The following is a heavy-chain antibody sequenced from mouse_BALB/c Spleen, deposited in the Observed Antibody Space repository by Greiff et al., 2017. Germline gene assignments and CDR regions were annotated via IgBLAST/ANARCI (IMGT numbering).Heavy chain of an antibody. Sequence: QVHVKQSGPGLVAPSQSLSITCTVSGFSLTSYGVHWVRQPPGKGLEWLGVIWAGGSTNYNSALMSRLSISKDNSKSQVFLKMNSLQTDDTAMYYCARDQGTTADYFDYWGQGTTLTVSS. J-gene: IGHJ2*01. V-gene: IGHV2-9*02. CDR1: GFSLTSYG. CDR3: ARDQGTTADYFDY. D-gene: IGHD1-2*01. CDR2: IWAGGST.